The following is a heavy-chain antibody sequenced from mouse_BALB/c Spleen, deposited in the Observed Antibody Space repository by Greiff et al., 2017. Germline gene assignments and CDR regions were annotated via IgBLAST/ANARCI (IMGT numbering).Heavy chain of an antibody. CDR1: GFSLSTSGMG. CDR3: ARSMITTGAWFAY. J-gene: IGHJ3*01. D-gene: IGHD2-4*01. Sequence: QVQLKESGPGILQPSQTLSLTCSFSGFSLSTSGMGVSWIRQPSGKGLEWLAHIYWDDDKRYNPSLKSRLTISKDTSRNQVFLKITSVDTADTATYYCARSMITTGAWFAYWGQGTLVTVSA. CDR2: IYWDDDK. V-gene: IGHV8-12*01.